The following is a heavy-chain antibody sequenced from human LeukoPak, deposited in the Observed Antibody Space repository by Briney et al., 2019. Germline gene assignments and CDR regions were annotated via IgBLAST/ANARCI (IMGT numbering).Heavy chain of an antibody. D-gene: IGHD6-13*01. J-gene: IGHJ4*02. V-gene: IGHV5-51*01. CDR3: ARHSSSWYYFDY. Sequence: GESLKISCKGSEYSFTTYWIGWVRRMPGKGLEWMGIIYPGDSDTRYTPSFQGQVTISADNSISTAYLQWSSLKASDTAMYYCARHSSSWYYFDYWGQGTLVTVSS. CDR1: EYSFTTYW. CDR2: IYPGDSDT.